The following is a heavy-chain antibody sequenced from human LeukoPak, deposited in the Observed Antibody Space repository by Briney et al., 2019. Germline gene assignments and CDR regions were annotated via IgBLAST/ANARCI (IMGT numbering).Heavy chain of an antibody. CDR3: ARVRYCSGGSCLDY. CDR2: IYHSGIT. D-gene: IGHD2-15*01. V-gene: IGHV4-38-2*02. Sequence: SETLSLTCTVSGGSISGYYWGWIRQAPGKGLEWIGSIYHSGITDYNPSLKSRVTISVDTSKNQFSLKLSSVTAADTAVYYCARVRYCSGGSCLDYWGQGTLVTASS. CDR1: GGSISGYY. J-gene: IGHJ4*02.